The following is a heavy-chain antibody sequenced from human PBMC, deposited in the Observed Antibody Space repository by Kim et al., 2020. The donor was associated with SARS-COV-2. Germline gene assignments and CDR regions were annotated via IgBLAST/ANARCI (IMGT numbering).Heavy chain of an antibody. V-gene: IGHV1-3*01. D-gene: IGHD2-21*02. J-gene: IGHJ4*02. CDR3: ARRGIYCGGDCYYDY. Sequence: QKCQGRVTITRDTTASTAYMERSSLRSEDTAVYYCARRGIYCGGDCYYDYWGQGTLVTVSS.